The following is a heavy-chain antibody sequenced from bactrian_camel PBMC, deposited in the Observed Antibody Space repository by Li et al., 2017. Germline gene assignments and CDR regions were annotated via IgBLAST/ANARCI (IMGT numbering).Heavy chain of an antibody. V-gene: IGHV3S55*01. CDR1: GGPYAGHC. CDR2: IDGSGVS. CDR3: AAGRVCVKYGSTNYFGPSVDYGF. Sequence: HVQLVESGGGSVQAGGSLRLSCVSSGGPYAGHCMGWSRQAPGKEREGVASIDGSGVSSYADSVKGRFIVSRNNTKNILYLQMSSLKPEDTATYYCAAGRVCVKYGSTNYFGPSVDYGFWGQGTQVTVS. D-gene: IGHD6*01. J-gene: IGHJ6*01.